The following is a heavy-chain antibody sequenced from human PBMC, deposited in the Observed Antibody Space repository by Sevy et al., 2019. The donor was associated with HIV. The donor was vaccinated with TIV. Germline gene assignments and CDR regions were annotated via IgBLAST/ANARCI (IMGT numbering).Heavy chain of an antibody. CDR1: GGTFSSFA. CDR2: SIPILDST. Sequence: ASVKVSCKTSGGTFSSFAMNWVRQAPGQGLEWMGRSIPILDSTISAQSFQGRVTFTGDKSTGTAYMELSSLRSDDTAVYYCATQGGYNDGSFDYWGQGTLVTVSS. J-gene: IGHJ4*02. V-gene: IGHV1-69*06. CDR3: ATQGGYNDGSFDY. D-gene: IGHD5-12*01.